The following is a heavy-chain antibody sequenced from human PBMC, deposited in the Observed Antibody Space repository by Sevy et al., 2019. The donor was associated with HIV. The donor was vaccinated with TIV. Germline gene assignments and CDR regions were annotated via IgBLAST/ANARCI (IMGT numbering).Heavy chain of an antibody. CDR3: AGEWLRDTGGIDV. D-gene: IGHD5-12*01. CDR2: IGPAGEI. V-gene: IGHV3-13*01. J-gene: IGHJ6*02. CDR1: GITFSTYD. Sequence: GGSLRLSCAGSGITFSTYDIHWVRQATGKGLEWVASIGPAGEIFYSGSVKGRFTISRENAKNSVYLQMNSLTAEDTAVYYCAGEWLRDTGGIDVWGQGITVTVSS.